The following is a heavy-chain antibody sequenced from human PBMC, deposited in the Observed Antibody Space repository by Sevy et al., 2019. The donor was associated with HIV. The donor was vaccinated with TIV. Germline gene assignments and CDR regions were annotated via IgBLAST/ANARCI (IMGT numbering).Heavy chain of an antibody. CDR1: GYSISSGYY. CDR2: IYHSGST. Sequence: SETLSLTCTVSGYSISSGYYWGWIRQPPGKGLEWIGSIYHSGSTYYNPSLKSRVTISVDPSKNQFSLKLSSVTAADTAGYYCARDAPYSSGWYGVDYWGQGTLVTVSS. V-gene: IGHV4-38-2*02. J-gene: IGHJ4*02. D-gene: IGHD6-19*01. CDR3: ARDAPYSSGWYGVDY.